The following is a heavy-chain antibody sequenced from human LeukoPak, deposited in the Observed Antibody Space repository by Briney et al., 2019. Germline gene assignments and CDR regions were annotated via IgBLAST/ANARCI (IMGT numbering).Heavy chain of an antibody. D-gene: IGHD6-19*01. CDR3: ARGKQWLVT. J-gene: IGHJ5*02. V-gene: IGHV4-61*01. Sequence: PSETLSLTCTVSGGSISSGNYYWSWIRQPPGKGLEWIGYIYYSGSTNYNPSLKSRVTISVDTSKNQFSLKLSSVTAADTAVYYCARGKQWLVTWGQGTLVTVSS. CDR2: IYYSGST. CDR1: GGSISSGNYY.